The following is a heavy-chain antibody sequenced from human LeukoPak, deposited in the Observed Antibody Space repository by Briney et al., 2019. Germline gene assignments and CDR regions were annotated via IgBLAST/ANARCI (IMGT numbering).Heavy chain of an antibody. CDR1: GFTFSNYA. CDR2: ISSGGTYE. D-gene: IGHD3-10*01. CDR3: ARDSTYYYDSGSSGPHYFDN. J-gene: IGHJ4*02. Sequence: PGKSLRLSCAASGFTFSNYAMHWVRQAPGKGLEWVSLISSGGTYEYYADSVKGRFTISRHNSKNTLYLQLNSLRAEDTAVYYCARDSTYYYDSGSSGPHYFDNWGQGTLVTVSS. V-gene: IGHV3-30*01.